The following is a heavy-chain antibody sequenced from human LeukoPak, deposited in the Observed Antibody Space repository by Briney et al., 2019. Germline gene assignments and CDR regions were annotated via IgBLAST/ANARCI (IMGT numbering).Heavy chain of an antibody. CDR1: GYTFTRYY. D-gene: IGHD6-19*01. J-gene: IGHJ4*02. V-gene: IGHV1-46*01. CDR2: INPSGGST. Sequence: ASVKVSCKASGYTFTRYYMHWVRQAPGQGLERMGIINPSGGSTSYAQKFQGRVTMTRDTSTSTVYMELSSLRSEDTAVYYCARDPHENSSGWPYYFDYWGQGTLVTVSS. CDR3: ARDPHENSSGWPYYFDY.